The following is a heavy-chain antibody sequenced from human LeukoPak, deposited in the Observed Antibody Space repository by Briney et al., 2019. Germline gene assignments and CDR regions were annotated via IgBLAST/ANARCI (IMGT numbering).Heavy chain of an antibody. CDR2: IYHSGST. CDR3: ARDSGWWYDSSGYYNY. Sequence: PSETLSLTCTVSGGSISSSNWWSWVRQPPGKGLEWIGEIYHSGSTNYNPSLKSRVTISVDKSKNQFSLKLSSVTAADTAVYYCARDSGWWYDSSGYYNYWGQGTLVTVSS. CDR1: GGSISSSNW. D-gene: IGHD3-22*01. J-gene: IGHJ4*02. V-gene: IGHV4-4*02.